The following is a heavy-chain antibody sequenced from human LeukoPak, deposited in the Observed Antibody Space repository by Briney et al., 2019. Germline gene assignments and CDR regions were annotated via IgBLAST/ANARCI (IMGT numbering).Heavy chain of an antibody. J-gene: IGHJ4*02. CDR1: GFTVSSNF. Sequence: PGGSPRLSCAASGFTVSSNFMTWVRQAPGQGLEWVSVIYSGGSTYYADSVKDRFTISRDNSKNMLYLQMNSLRAEDTAVYYCARGGDSLHYWGQGTLVTVSS. CDR2: IYSGGST. D-gene: IGHD3-10*01. V-gene: IGHV3-66*01. CDR3: ARGGDSLHY.